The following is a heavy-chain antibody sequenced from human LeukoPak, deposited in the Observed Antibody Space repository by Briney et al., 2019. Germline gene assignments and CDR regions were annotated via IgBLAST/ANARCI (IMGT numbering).Heavy chain of an antibody. CDR2: IYSGGGT. CDR1: GVTVSSNH. J-gene: IGHJ4*02. CDR3: VRDAS. V-gene: IGHV3-66*01. Sequence: PGGSLRLSCAVSGVTVSSNHTSWVRQAPGKGLEWVSAIYSGGGTYYADSVKGRFTLSRDNSKNTLYLQMNSLRAEDTAVYYCVRDASWGQGTLVTVSS.